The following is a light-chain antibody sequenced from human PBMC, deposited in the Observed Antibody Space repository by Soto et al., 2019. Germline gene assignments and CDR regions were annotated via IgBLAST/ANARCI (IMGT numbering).Light chain of an antibody. CDR1: QRVSSN. CDR3: QQYNNWPPLT. J-gene: IGKJ4*01. CDR2: GAS. V-gene: IGKV3-15*01. Sequence: EIVMTQSRATLCVSPGERATLSCRASQRVSSNLAWYQQKPGQAPRLLIYGASTRATGIPARFSGSGSGTEFALTISSLQSEDFAVHYCQQYNNWPPLTFGGGTKVEIK.